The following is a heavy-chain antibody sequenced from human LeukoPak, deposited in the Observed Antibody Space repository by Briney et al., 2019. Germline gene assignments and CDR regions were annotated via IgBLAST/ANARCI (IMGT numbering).Heavy chain of an antibody. V-gene: IGHV3-48*03. CDR2: ISSSGSTI. CDR3: ARDSILWFGESNYYYYGMDV. J-gene: IGHJ6*04. Sequence: GGSLRLSCAASGFTFSSYEMNWVRQAPGKGLEWVSYISSSGSTIYYAVSVKGRFTISRDNAKNSLYLQMNSLRAEDTAVYYCARDSILWFGESNYYYYGMDVWGKGTTVTVSS. D-gene: IGHD3-10*01. CDR1: GFTFSSYE.